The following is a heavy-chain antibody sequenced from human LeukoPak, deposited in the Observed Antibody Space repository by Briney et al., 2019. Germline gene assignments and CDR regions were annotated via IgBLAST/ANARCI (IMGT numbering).Heavy chain of an antibody. Sequence: GGSLRLSCAASGFTFSSYWMHWVRQAPGKGLVWVSRINSDGSSTSYADSVKGRFTISRGNAKDTLYLQMNSLRAEDTAVYYCARDTYDYVWGSYRLFDYWGQGTLVTVSS. V-gene: IGHV3-74*01. D-gene: IGHD3-16*02. J-gene: IGHJ4*02. CDR2: INSDGSST. CDR3: ARDTYDYVWGSYRLFDY. CDR1: GFTFSSYW.